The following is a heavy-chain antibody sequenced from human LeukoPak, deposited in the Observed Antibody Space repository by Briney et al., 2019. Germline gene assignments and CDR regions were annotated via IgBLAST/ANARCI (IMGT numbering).Heavy chain of an antibody. Sequence: SETLSLTCTVSGYSITSGYYWGWVRQPPGKGLEWIGSIYHSGTTYYNPSLKSRVTISVDTSKNQFSLKLNSVTAADTAVYYCARLDAAAGSDYWGQGTLVTVSS. V-gene: IGHV4-38-2*02. CDR2: IYHSGTT. D-gene: IGHD6-13*01. CDR1: GYSITSGYY. CDR3: ARLDAAAGSDY. J-gene: IGHJ4*02.